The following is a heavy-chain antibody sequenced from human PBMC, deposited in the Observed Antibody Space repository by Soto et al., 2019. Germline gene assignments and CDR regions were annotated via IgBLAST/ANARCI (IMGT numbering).Heavy chain of an antibody. CDR1: GFTFSSYA. V-gene: IGHV3-23*01. CDR2: ISGSGGST. CDR3: AKGVIPAAMLPADS. J-gene: IGHJ4*02. D-gene: IGHD2-2*01. Sequence: EVQLLESGVGLVQPGGSLRLSCAASGFTFSSYAMSWVRPAPGKGLEWVSAISGSGGSTYYADSVKGRSTISRDNSKNTLYLQMNSLRAEDTAVYYCAKGVIPAAMLPADSWGQGTLVTVSS.